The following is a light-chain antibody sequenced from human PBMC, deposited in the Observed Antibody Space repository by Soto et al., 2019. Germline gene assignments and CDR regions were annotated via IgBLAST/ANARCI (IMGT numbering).Light chain of an antibody. CDR2: DAS. CDR3: QQLSSYPST. J-gene: IGKJ4*01. V-gene: IGKV1-5*01. Sequence: DIQMTQSPSTLSAAVGDRVTITCRASQTISTWLAWYQQKPGKAPNLLIYDASSLQSGVPSRFSGSGSGTEFTLTISSLQPDDFATYYCQQLSSYPSTFGGGTKVDIK. CDR1: QTISTW.